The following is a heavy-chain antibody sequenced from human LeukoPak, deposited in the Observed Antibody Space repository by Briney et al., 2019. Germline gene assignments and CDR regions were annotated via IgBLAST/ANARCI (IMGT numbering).Heavy chain of an antibody. CDR3: ARDGLYCTNGVCSSDI. V-gene: IGHV1-46*01. CDR1: GYTFTRHY. D-gene: IGHD2-8*01. CDR2: INPGSGAT. Sequence: ASVKVSCKASGYTFTRHYMNWVRQAPGQGLEWMGKINPGSGATGYAQKFQGRVTMTRDTSTSTVYMELTSLRSAGTAVYFCARDGLYCTNGVCSSDIWGQGTLVTVSS. J-gene: IGHJ3*02.